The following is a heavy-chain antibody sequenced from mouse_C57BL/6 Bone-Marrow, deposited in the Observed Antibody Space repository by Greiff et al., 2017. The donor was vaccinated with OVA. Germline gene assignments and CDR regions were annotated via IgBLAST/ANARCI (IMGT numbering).Heavy chain of an antibody. J-gene: IGHJ4*01. CDR3: APLYDYDAMDY. CDR2: IHPNSGST. Sequence: VQLQQPGAELVKPGASVKLSCKASGYTFTSYWMHWVKQRPGQGLEWIGMIHPNSGSTNYNEKFKSKATLTVDKSSSTAYMQLSSLTSEDSAVYYCAPLYDYDAMDYWGQGTSVTVSS. D-gene: IGHD1-1*01. V-gene: IGHV1-64*01. CDR1: GYTFTSYW.